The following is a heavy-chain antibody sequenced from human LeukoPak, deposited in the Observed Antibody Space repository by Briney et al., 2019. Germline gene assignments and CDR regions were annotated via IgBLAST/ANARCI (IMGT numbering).Heavy chain of an antibody. D-gene: IGHD6-6*01. V-gene: IGHV3-9*01. J-gene: IGHJ4*02. Sequence: PGRSLRLSCAASGFTFDDYAMHWVRQAPGKGLEWVSGISWNSGSIGYADSVKGRFTISRDNAKNSLYLQMNSLRAEDTASYYCAKDTLSSSSSFDYWGQGTLVTVSS. CDR3: AKDTLSSSSSFDY. CDR2: ISWNSGSI. CDR1: GFTFDDYA.